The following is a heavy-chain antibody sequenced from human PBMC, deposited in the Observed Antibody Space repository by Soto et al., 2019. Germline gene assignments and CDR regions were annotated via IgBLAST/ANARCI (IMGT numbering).Heavy chain of an antibody. CDR3: ATSSSWSRDAFDI. V-gene: IGHV1-2*04. CDR2: INPNSGGT. CDR1: GYTFTGYY. J-gene: IGHJ3*02. D-gene: IGHD6-13*01. Sequence: QVQLVQSGAEVKKPGASVKVSCKASGYTFTGYYMHWVRQAPGQGLEWMGWINPNSGGTNYAQKLQGWVTMTRDTSISTAYMELSRLRSDDTAVYYCATSSSWSRDAFDIWGQGTMVTVSS.